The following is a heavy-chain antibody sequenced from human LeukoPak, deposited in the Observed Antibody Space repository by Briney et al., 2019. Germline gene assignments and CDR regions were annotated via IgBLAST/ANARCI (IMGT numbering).Heavy chain of an antibody. J-gene: IGHJ6*02. V-gene: IGHV3-11*01. CDR3: ARDHYDFWSGYHYYYYYGMDV. CDR2: ISSSGSTI. CDR1: GFAFSDYY. D-gene: IGHD3-3*01. Sequence: GGSLRLSCAASGFAFSDYYMSWIRQAPGKGLEWVSYISSSGSTIYYADSVKGRFTISRDNAKNSLYLQMNSLRAEDTAVYYCARDHYDFWSGYHYYYYYGMDVWGQGTTVTVSS.